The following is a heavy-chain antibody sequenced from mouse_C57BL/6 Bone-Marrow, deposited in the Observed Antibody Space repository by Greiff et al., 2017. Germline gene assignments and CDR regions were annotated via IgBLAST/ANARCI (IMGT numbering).Heavy chain of an antibody. CDR2: IYPGSGST. V-gene: IGHV1-55*01. Sequence: VQLQQSGAELVKPGASVKMSCKASGYTFTSYWITWVKQRPGQGLEWIGDIYPGSGSTNYNEKFKSKATLTVDTSSSTAYMQLSSLMSEDSAVYYCARRMITPWYFDVWGTGTTVTVSS. J-gene: IGHJ1*03. D-gene: IGHD2-4*01. CDR1: GYTFTSYW. CDR3: ARRMITPWYFDV.